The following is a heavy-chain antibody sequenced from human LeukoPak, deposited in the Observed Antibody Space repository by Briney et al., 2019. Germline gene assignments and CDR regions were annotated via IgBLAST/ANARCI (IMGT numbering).Heavy chain of an antibody. CDR1: GFTFSSYS. D-gene: IGHD6-13*01. J-gene: IGHJ1*01. CDR2: ISSSSIYI. V-gene: IGHV3-21*01. CDR3: ARGGYSSTLYGRYQH. Sequence: GGSLRLSCAASGFTFSSYSMNWVRQAPGKGLEWVSSISSSSIYIYYADSLKGRFTISRDNAKNSLYLQMNSLRAEDTAVYYCARGGYSSTLYGRYQHWGQGTLVTVSP.